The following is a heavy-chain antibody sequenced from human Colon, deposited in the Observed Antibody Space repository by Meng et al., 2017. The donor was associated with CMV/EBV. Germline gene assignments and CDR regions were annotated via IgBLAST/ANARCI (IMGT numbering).Heavy chain of an antibody. J-gene: IGHJ4*02. Sequence: GESLKISCAASGFTFSSYGMHWVRQAPGKGLEWMAVIWYDGSNKYYADSVKGRFTISRDNSKNTLYLQMNSLRAEDTAVYYCAKDMGSGDYYDSSGLDYWGQGTLVTVSS. CDR1: GFTFSSYG. CDR3: AKDMGSGDYYDSSGLDY. V-gene: IGHV3-33*06. CDR2: IWYDGSNK. D-gene: IGHD3-22*01.